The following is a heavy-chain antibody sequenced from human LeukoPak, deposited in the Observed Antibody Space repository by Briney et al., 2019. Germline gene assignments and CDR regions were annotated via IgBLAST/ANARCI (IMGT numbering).Heavy chain of an antibody. Sequence: ASVKVSCKASGYTFTGYYMHWMRQAPGQGLEWMGWINPNSGGTNYAQKFQGRVTMTRDTSISTAYMELSRLRSDDTAVYYCARAGYSSGWYDYWGQGTLVTVSS. D-gene: IGHD6-19*01. CDR2: INPNSGGT. V-gene: IGHV1-2*02. CDR3: ARAGYSSGWYDY. J-gene: IGHJ4*02. CDR1: GYTFTGYY.